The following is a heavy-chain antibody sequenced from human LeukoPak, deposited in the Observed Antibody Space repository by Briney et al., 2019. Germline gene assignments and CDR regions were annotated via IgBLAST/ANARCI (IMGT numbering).Heavy chain of an antibody. V-gene: IGHV4-4*02. Sequence: SGTLSLTCAVSGGSISSSNWWSWVRQPPGKGLEWIGEIYHSGSTNYNPSLKSRVTISVDTSKNQFSLKLSSVTAADTAVYYCARVRSDYSNQYYYYYYYMDVWGKGTTVTVSS. D-gene: IGHD4-11*01. CDR1: GGSISSSNW. CDR3: ARVRSDYSNQYYYYYYYMDV. J-gene: IGHJ6*03. CDR2: IYHSGST.